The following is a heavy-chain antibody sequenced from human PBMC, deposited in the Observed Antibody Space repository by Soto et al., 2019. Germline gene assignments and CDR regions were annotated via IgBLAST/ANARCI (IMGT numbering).Heavy chain of an antibody. D-gene: IGHD6-13*01. CDR1: GYTFTTYA. V-gene: IGHV1-3*01. J-gene: IGHJ3*02. CDR2: INAGNGKT. Sequence: ASVKVSCKASGYTFTTYAMYWVRQAPGQRLEWMGWINAGNGKTKYSQKFQGRVTIIRDTSASTAYMELSSLRSEDAAVYYCASCSSRWCAFDIWGQGTMVTVSS. CDR3: ASCSSRWCAFDI.